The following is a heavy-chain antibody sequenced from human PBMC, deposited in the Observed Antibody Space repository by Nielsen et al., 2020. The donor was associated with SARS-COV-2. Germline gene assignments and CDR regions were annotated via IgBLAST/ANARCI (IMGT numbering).Heavy chain of an antibody. V-gene: IGHV3-21*01. CDR2: ISSSSSYI. J-gene: IGHJ3*02. CDR3: ARWWQQLTLPGTDAFDI. Sequence: GGSLRLSCAAPGFTFSSYSMNWVRQAPGKGLEWVSSISSSSSYIYYADSVKGRFTISRDNAKNSLYLQMNSLRAEDTAVYYCARWWQQLTLPGTDAFDIWGQGTMVTVSS. CDR1: GFTFSSYS. D-gene: IGHD2-15*01.